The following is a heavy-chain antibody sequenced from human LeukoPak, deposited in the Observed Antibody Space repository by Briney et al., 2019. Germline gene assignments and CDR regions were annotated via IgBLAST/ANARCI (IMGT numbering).Heavy chain of an antibody. CDR1: GFILSNSA. Sequence: GGSLRLSCAASGFILSNSAMTWVRQAPGKGPQWVSGIDTKGTRTYYADSVKGRFSISRDNSKNTLFLQMNSLRAEDTAVYYCAKAPTYYYGSGSYYIQGWGQGTLVTVSS. CDR2: IDTKGTRT. V-gene: IGHV3-23*05. D-gene: IGHD3-10*01. CDR3: AKAPTYYYGSGSYYIQG. J-gene: IGHJ4*02.